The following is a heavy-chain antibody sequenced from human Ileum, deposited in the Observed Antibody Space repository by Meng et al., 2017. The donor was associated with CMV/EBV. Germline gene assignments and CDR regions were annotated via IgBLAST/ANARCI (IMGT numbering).Heavy chain of an antibody. CDR1: GFSLSSNAVG. D-gene: IGHD3-22*01. CDR3: VQRRRSDAGYSRDNWFGP. Sequence: SGPTLVKPTQTLTLTCTFSGFSLSSNAVGVGWIRQPPGKALEWLALIYWDGVEHYNPTLRSRLTITKDTSKSQVVLTVSNMDPVDTGTYFCVQRRRSDAGYSRDNWFGPWGQGSLVTVSS. CDR2: IYWDGVE. V-gene: IGHV2-5*02. J-gene: IGHJ5*02.